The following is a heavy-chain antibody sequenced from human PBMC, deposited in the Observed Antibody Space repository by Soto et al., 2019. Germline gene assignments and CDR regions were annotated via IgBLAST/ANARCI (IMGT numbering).Heavy chain of an antibody. CDR3: AGTPTTVATDWLDP. CDR1: GGSISSYY. Sequence: PSETLSLTCTVSGGSISSYYWSWIRQPPGKGLEWIGYIYYSGSTNYNPSLKSRVTISVDTSKNQFSLKLSSVTAADTAVYYCAGTPTTVATDWLDPRGQGTLVTVSS. V-gene: IGHV4-59*01. CDR2: IYYSGST. D-gene: IGHD4-17*01. J-gene: IGHJ5*01.